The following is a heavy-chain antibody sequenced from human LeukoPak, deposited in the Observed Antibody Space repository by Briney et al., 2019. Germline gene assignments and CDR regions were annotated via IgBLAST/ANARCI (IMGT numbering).Heavy chain of an antibody. CDR3: AKDDIAAAGPFQH. Sequence: GGSLRLSCAASGFTFSSYSMNWVRQAPGKGLEWVSSISSSSSYIYYADSVKGRFTISRDNAKNSLYLQMNSLRAEDTALYYCAKDDIAAAGPFQHWGQGTLVTVSS. D-gene: IGHD6-13*01. V-gene: IGHV3-21*04. CDR2: ISSSSSYI. CDR1: GFTFSSYS. J-gene: IGHJ1*01.